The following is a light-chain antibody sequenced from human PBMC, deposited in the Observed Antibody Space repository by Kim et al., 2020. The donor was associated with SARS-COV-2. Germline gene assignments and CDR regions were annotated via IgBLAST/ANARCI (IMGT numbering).Light chain of an antibody. V-gene: IGKV1-27*01. CDR2: DAS. CDR1: QGISNH. CDR3: QKYDSAPWT. J-gene: IGKJ1*01. Sequence: DIQMTQSPSSLSASVGDGVTITCRASQGISNHLAWYQQKPGKVPQVLIYDASALQSGVPSRFSGSRSGTDFTLTISSLQPEDVATYYCQKYDSAPWTFGKGTKVDIK.